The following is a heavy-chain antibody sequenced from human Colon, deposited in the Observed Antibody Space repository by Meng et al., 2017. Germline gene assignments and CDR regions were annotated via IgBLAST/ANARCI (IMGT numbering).Heavy chain of an antibody. CDR2: IYYTETT. V-gene: IGHV4-61*08. Sequence: QVRLARAGPRLVRPSETLSLTCTASGGSVTITGYYWSWIRQSPGKGLEWIGYIYYTETTNYTPSLKSRVTISVDTSKNQFSLKLSSVTPADTAVYFCARDNLLTSGSRFCFDYWGQGALVTVFS. J-gene: IGHJ4*02. CDR3: ARDNLLTSGSRFCFDY. D-gene: IGHD6-19*01. CDR1: GGSVTITGYY.